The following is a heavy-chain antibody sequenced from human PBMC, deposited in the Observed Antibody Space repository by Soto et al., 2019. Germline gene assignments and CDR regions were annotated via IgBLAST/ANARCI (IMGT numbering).Heavy chain of an antibody. CDR3: SSPGGFGMDV. J-gene: IGHJ6*02. D-gene: IGHD5-12*01. V-gene: IGHV5-51*01. CDR1: GYNFATHW. Sequence: GESLKISCQGSGYNFATHWIGWVRHKAGKGLEWMGIIFPGDAETRYSPSFQGHITISADKSISIAYLRWSSLKASDTGMYYCSSPGGFGMDVWGQGTTVTVSS. CDR2: IFPGDAET.